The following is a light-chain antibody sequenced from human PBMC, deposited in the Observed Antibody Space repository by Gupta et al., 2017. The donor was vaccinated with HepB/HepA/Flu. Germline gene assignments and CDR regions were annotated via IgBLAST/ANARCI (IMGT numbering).Light chain of an antibody. CDR1: RNNVGNQG. CDR3: SAWDSSLSAWV. J-gene: IGLJ3*02. Sequence: QARLTQPPSVSKGWRQTATLTCTGNRNNVGNQGAAWLQQHQGHPPKLLSYRNNNRPSGISERFSASRSGNTASLTITGLQPEDEADYYCSAWDSSLSAWVFGGGTKLTVL. CDR2: RNN. V-gene: IGLV10-54*04.